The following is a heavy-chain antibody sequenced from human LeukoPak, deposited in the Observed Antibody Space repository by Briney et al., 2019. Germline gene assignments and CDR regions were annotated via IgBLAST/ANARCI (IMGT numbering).Heavy chain of an antibody. J-gene: IGHJ4*02. Sequence: GGSLRLSCAASGFTFSSYGMHWVRQAPGKGLEWVAFIRYDGSNKYYADSVKGRFTISRDNSKNTLNLQMNSLRSDDTAVYYCARDGGRLSDFDYWGQGTLVTVSS. CDR2: IRYDGSNK. CDR3: ARDGGRLSDFDY. V-gene: IGHV3-30*02. D-gene: IGHD2-15*01. CDR1: GFTFSSYG.